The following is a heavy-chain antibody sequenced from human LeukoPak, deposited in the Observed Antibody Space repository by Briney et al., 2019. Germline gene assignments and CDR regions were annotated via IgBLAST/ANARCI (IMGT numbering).Heavy chain of an antibody. Sequence: GGSLRLSCAASGFTFSIYGMHWVRQAPGKGLEWVAVIWYDGSNKYCADSVKGRFTISRDNSKNTLSLQMNSLRAEDTAVYYCAKLVVRGPYWPFFDYWGQGTLVSVSS. J-gene: IGHJ4*02. CDR1: GFTFSIYG. D-gene: IGHD3-10*01. CDR2: IWYDGSNK. V-gene: IGHV3-33*06. CDR3: AKLVVRGPYWPFFDY.